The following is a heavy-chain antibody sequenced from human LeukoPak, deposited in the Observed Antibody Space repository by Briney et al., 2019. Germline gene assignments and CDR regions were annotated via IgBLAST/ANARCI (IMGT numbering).Heavy chain of an antibody. Sequence: GGSLRLSCAASGFTFSSYWMSWVRQAPGKGLEWVAVISYDGSNKYYADSVKGRFTISRDNSKNTLYLQMNSLRAEDTAVYYCAKDRELVVVVAALFSLDYWGQGTLVTVSS. D-gene: IGHD2-15*01. V-gene: IGHV3-30*18. CDR3: AKDRELVVVVAALFSLDY. CDR2: ISYDGSNK. CDR1: GFTFSSYW. J-gene: IGHJ4*02.